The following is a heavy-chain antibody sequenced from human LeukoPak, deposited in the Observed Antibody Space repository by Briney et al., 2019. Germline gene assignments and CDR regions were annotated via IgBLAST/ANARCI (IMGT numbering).Heavy chain of an antibody. V-gene: IGHV4-61*05. CDR1: GYSISSGFY. CDR3: ARVQQPGAFDI. CDR2: IYYSGST. Sequence: SETLSLTCTVSGYSISSGFYWGWIRQPPGKGLEWIGYIYYSGSTNYNPSLKSRVTISVDTSKNQFSLKLSSVTAADTAVYYCARVQQPGAFDIWGQGTMVTVSS. J-gene: IGHJ3*02. D-gene: IGHD6-13*01.